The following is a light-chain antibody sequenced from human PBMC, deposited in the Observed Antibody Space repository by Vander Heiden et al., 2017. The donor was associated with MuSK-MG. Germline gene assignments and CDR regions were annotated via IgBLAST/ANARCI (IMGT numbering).Light chain of an antibody. CDR2: AAS. J-gene: IGKJ2*01. V-gene: IGKV1-39*01. Sequence: IQRTQSPPSLSASVGDSVTITCRASQSSSSYLNWYQQKPGKAPKLLIYAASSLQSGVPSRFSGSGSGTDFTLTISSLQPEDSATYYCQQSYSIPYTFGQGTKLEIK. CDR3: QQSYSIPYT. CDR1: QSSSSY.